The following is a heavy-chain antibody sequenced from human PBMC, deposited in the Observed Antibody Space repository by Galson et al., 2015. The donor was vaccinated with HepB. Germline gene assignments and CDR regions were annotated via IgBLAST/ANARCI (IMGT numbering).Heavy chain of an antibody. D-gene: IGHD2-2*01. J-gene: IGHJ6*02. V-gene: IGHV5-51*01. Sequence: YSPSFQGQVTLSADKSTNTAYLQWSSLKASDTAMYYCARLGHEGYHYYGMDVWGQGTTVTVSS. CDR3: ARLGHEGYHYYGMDV.